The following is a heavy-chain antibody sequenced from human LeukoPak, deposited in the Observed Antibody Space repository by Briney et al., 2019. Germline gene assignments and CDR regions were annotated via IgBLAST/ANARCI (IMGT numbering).Heavy chain of an antibody. CDR1: GFTFSSYS. J-gene: IGHJ4*02. Sequence: KSGGSLRLSCVASGFTFSSYSMNWVRQAPGKGLEWVSSISTSSTYIYYADSVEGRFTISRDNAKNSLYLQMNSLRAEDTAVYYCARDPPFIIGTTFFDYWGQGTLVTVSS. D-gene: IGHD1-20*01. CDR2: ISTSSTYI. CDR3: ARDPPFIIGTTFFDY. V-gene: IGHV3-21*01.